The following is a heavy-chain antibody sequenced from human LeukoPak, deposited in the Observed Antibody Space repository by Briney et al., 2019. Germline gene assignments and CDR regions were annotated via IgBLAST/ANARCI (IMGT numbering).Heavy chain of an antibody. V-gene: IGHV3-21*01. D-gene: IGHD6-19*01. Sequence: GGSLRLSCAASGFTFSSYSMNWVRLAPGKGLEWVSSISSSSSYIYYADSVKGRFTISRDNAKNSLYLQMNSLRAEDTAVDYCARDNRKQWLLSRPYFDYWGQGTLVTVSS. CDR1: GFTFSSYS. J-gene: IGHJ4*02. CDR3: ARDNRKQWLLSRPYFDY. CDR2: ISSSSSYI.